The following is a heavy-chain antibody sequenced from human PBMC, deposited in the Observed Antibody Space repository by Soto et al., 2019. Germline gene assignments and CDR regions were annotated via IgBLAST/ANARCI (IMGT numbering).Heavy chain of an antibody. D-gene: IGHD6-13*01. J-gene: IGHJ6*02. CDR3: ARERQQLGMGYYFYGMDV. CDR1: GFTFSSNA. CDR2: LSYDGTNK. V-gene: IGHV3-30*04. Sequence: QVQLVESGGGVVQPGRSLRLSCATSGFTFSSNAMHWVRQAPGKGLECVAFLSYDGTNKDYADSVKGRFTISRDNSKNTLYLHMNSLRVDDTAVYFCARERQQLGMGYYFYGMDVWGQGTTVTVSS.